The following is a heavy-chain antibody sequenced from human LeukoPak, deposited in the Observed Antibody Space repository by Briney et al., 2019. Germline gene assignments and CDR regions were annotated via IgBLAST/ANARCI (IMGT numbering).Heavy chain of an antibody. Sequence: SGTLSLTCAVSGGSISSSNWWSWVRQPPGKGLEWIGEIYHSGSTNYNPSLKSRVTISADKSKNQFSLKLSFVTAADTAVYYCARVWFGELSFGPWGQGTLVTVSS. V-gene: IGHV4-4*02. CDR3: ARVWFGELSFGP. CDR1: GGSISSSNW. J-gene: IGHJ5*02. CDR2: IYHSGST. D-gene: IGHD3-10*01.